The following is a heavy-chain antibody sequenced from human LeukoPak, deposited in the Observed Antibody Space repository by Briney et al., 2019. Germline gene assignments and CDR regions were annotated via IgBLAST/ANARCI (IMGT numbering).Heavy chain of an antibody. Sequence: GASVKVSCKASGYTFTSYGIIWVRQAPGQGLEWMGWISAYNGNTNYAQKLQGRVTMTTDTSTSTAYMELRSLRSDDTAVYYCARDRYCSSTSCYPRPTHFDYWGQGNLVTVSS. CDR1: GYTFTSYG. V-gene: IGHV1-18*01. CDR2: ISAYNGNT. D-gene: IGHD2-2*01. J-gene: IGHJ4*02. CDR3: ARDRYCSSTSCYPRPTHFDY.